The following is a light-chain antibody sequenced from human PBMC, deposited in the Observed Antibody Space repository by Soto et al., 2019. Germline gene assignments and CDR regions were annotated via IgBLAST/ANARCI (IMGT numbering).Light chain of an antibody. V-gene: IGKV3-20*01. CDR3: QQYGSAYP. CDR1: QSVSSSY. CDR2: GAS. Sequence: EIVLTQSPGTLSLSPGERATLSCRASQSVSSSYLAWYQQKPGQTPRLLIYGASSRATGIPDRFSGSGSGTDFTLTISRLESGDFSVYYCQQYGSAYPFGQGTKLEIK. J-gene: IGKJ2*01.